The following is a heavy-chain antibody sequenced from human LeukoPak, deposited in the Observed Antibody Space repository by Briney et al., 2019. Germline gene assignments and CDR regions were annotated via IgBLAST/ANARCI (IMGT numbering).Heavy chain of an antibody. J-gene: IGHJ3*02. D-gene: IGHD5-18*01. CDR3: ARAPPSNGYSYHFDI. V-gene: IGHV3-74*01. CDR2: IYIDGAGI. CDR1: GFTFSKYW. Sequence: GGSLRLSCAASGFTFSKYWMHWVRQAPGKGLVWVSRIYIDGAGIVYAGSVKGRFIISRDNAKNTLYLQMNSLRVEDTAVYYCARAPPSNGYSYHFDIWGQGTMVTVSS.